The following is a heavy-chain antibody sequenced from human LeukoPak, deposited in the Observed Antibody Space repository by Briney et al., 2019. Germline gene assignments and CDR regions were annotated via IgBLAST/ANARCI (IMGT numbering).Heavy chain of an antibody. V-gene: IGHV3-30*18. J-gene: IGHJ4*02. Sequence: PGGSLRPSCAASGFTFSSYGMHWVRQAPGKGLERVAVISYDGSNKYYADSVKGRFTISRDNSKNTLYLQMNSLRAEDTAVYYCAKDRALYSSGWTPGYWGQGTLVTVSS. CDR1: GFTFSSYG. D-gene: IGHD6-19*01. CDR3: AKDRALYSSGWTPGY. CDR2: ISYDGSNK.